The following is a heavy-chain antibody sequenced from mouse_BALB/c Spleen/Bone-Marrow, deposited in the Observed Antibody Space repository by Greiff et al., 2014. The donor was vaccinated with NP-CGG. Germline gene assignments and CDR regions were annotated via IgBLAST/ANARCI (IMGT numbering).Heavy chain of an antibody. CDR3: ANYYYGYYFDY. V-gene: IGHV14-3*02. D-gene: IGHD1-1*01. J-gene: IGHJ2*01. CDR1: GFNIKDTY. Sequence: ELQLQPSXAELVQPGASVKLSCTASGFNIKDTYMHWVKQRPEQGLEWIGRIDPANGNTKYDPKFQDKATITADTSSNTAYLQLSSLTSEDTAVYYCANYYYGYYFDYWGQGTTLTVSS. CDR2: IDPANGNT.